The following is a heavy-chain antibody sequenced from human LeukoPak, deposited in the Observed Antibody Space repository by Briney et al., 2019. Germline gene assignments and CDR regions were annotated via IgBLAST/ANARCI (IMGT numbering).Heavy chain of an antibody. CDR2: IDYSGST. CDR3: ARRVGDNWFDP. Sequence: SSETLSLTCTVSGGSISSSRYYWGWIRQPPGKGLEWIGSIDYSGSTYYTPSLKSRVTISVDTSKNQFSLRLSSVTAADTAVYYCARRVGDNWFDPWGQGTLVTVSS. V-gene: IGHV4-39*01. J-gene: IGHJ5*02. CDR1: GGSISSSRYY.